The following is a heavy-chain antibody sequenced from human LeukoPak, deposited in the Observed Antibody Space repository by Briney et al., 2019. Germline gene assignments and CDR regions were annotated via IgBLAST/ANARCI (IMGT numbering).Heavy chain of an antibody. Sequence: GASVKVSCKASGYTFTSYGISWVRQAPGQGLEWMGWISAYNGNTNYAQKLQGRVTMTTDTSTSTAYVELRSLRSDDTAVYYCARDQFRWAGTGTFAYWGQGTLVTVSS. J-gene: IGHJ4*02. D-gene: IGHD6-19*01. V-gene: IGHV1-18*01. CDR3: ARDQFRWAGTGTFAY. CDR1: GYTFTSYG. CDR2: ISAYNGNT.